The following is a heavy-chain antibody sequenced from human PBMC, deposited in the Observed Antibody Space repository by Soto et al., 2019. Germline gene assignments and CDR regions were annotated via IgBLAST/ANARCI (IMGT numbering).Heavy chain of an antibody. Sequence: KTGGSLRLSCAASGFTFSDYYMSWIRQAPGKGLEWVSYISSGVSYISSDDSTIYYADSVKGRFTISRDNAKNSLYLQMNSLRAEDTAVYYCAGQYDPVPRSASDIWGQGTMVTVSS. V-gene: IGHV3-11*01. J-gene: IGHJ3*02. CDR2: ISSDDSTI. CDR3: AGQYDPVPRSASDI. CDR1: GFTFSDYY. D-gene: IGHD3-16*01.